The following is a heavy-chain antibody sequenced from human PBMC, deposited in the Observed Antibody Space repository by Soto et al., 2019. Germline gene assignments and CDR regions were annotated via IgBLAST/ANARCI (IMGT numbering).Heavy chain of an antibody. V-gene: IGHV3-7*01. CDR2: INDDGSER. CDR3: AREFYRYYAYGPGDY. D-gene: IGHD3-16*02. CDR1: GFMFGVYW. J-gene: IGHJ4*02. Sequence: EAQLVESGGGLVQPGGSLRLSCEASGFMFGVYWMSWVRQAPGKGLEWVANINDDGSERNYVDSVKGRFTISRDTTNNFLFLQMNSLRDEDTACYYCAREFYRYYAYGPGDYWGQGTLVAVSS.